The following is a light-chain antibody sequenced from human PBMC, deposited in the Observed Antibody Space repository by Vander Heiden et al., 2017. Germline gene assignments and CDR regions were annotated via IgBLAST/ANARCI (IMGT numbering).Light chain of an antibody. Sequence: EIVLTQSPATLSLSPGERATLSCRASQSVSSYLVWYQQKPGQAPRLLIYDAYNRATGIPARFSGSGSGTDFTLTISSLEPEDFAVYYCQQRSNWPPWTFGPGTKVEIK. CDR2: DAY. CDR1: QSVSSY. CDR3: QQRSNWPPWT. J-gene: IGKJ1*01. V-gene: IGKV3-11*01.